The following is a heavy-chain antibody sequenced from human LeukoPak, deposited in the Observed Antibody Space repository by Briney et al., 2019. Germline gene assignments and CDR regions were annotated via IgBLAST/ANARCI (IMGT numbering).Heavy chain of an antibody. V-gene: IGHV3-48*03. D-gene: IGHD5-12*01. CDR1: GFTFSSYE. Sequence: GGSLRLSCAASGFTFSSYEMNWVRQAPGKGLEWVSYISSSGSTIYYADSVKGRFTISRDNAKNSLYLQMNSLRAEDTAVYYCARVVATITLPWFDPWGQGTLVTVSS. J-gene: IGHJ5*02. CDR3: ARVVATITLPWFDP. CDR2: ISSSGSTI.